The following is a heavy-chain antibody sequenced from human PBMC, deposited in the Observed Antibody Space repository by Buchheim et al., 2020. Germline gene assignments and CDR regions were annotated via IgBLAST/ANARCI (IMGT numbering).Heavy chain of an antibody. CDR1: GFTFSSYA. D-gene: IGHD6-13*01. V-gene: IGHV3-23*01. Sequence: EVQLLESGGGLVQPGGSLRLSCAASGFTFSSYAMSWVRQAPGKGLEWVSAISGSGGSTYYADSVKGRFTISRDNSTNTLYLQMNSLRAEDTAVYYCAKQGGIAAAGTYGSYFDYWGQGTL. CDR3: AKQGGIAAAGTYGSYFDY. J-gene: IGHJ4*02. CDR2: ISGSGGST.